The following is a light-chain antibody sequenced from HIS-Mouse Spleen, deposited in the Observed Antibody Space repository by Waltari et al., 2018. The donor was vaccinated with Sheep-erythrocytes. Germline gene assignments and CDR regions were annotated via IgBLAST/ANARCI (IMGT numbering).Light chain of an antibody. Sequence: QSVLTQPPSASGTPGQRVTISCSGSSPNIGRNTVNWYQPLQGTAPKLLIYSNNQRPSGVPDRFSGSKSGTSASLAISGLQSEDEADYYCAAWDDSLNGYVFGTGTKVTVL. CDR2: SNN. V-gene: IGLV1-44*01. CDR3: AAWDDSLNGYV. J-gene: IGLJ1*01. CDR1: SPNIGRNT.